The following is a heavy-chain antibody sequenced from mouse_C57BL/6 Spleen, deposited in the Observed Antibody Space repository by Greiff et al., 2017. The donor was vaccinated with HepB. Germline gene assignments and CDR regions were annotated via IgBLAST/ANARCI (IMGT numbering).Heavy chain of an antibody. V-gene: IGHV1-50*01. CDR2: IDPSDSYT. CDR1: GYTFTSYW. CDR3: AGGYSPYYAMDY. Sequence: QVQLQQPGAELVKPGASVKLSCKASGYTFTSYWMQWVKQRPGQGLEWIGEIDPSDSYTNYNQKFKGKATLTVDTSSSTAYMQLSSLTSEDSAVYYCAGGYSPYYAMDYWGQGTSVTVSS. D-gene: IGHD2-3*01. J-gene: IGHJ4*01.